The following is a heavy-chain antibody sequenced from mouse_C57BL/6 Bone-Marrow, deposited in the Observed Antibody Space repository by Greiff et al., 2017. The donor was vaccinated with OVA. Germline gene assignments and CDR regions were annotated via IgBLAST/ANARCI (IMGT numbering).Heavy chain of an antibody. J-gene: IGHJ2*01. CDR2: IDPEDGET. CDR3: ARGDYYGRGDYFDY. D-gene: IGHD1-1*01. V-gene: IGHV14-2*01. CDR1: GFNIKDYY. Sequence: EVKLEESGAELVKPGASVKLSCTASGFNIKDYYMHWVKQRTEQGLEWIGRIDPEDGETKYAPTFQGKATITADTSSNTAYLQLSSLTSEDTAVYYCARGDYYGRGDYFDYWGQGTTLTVSS.